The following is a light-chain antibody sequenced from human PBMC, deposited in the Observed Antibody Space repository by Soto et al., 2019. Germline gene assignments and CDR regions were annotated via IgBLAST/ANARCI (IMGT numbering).Light chain of an antibody. CDR2: DVS. CDR1: QGVTTN. J-gene: IGKJ5*01. V-gene: IGKV3D-11*01. Sequence: LPQDPGTLSVSPGARATLSCRAGQGVTTNFAWYQQKSGQSPRLLIYDVSIRATGVPARFSGSGSGTDFTLTISSLEPEDFAVYYCQQRSNWPITFGQGTRLEIK. CDR3: QQRSNWPIT.